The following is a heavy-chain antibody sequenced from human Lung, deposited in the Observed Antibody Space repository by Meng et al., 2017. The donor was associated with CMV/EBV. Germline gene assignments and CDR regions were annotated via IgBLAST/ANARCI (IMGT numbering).Heavy chain of an antibody. CDR2: ISHDGDDK. V-gene: IGHV3-30*03. CDR3: KEVEE. Sequence: GESLKISCVASGFSFSSYVMHWVRQAPGKGLEWVAAISHDGDDKSYADSVKGRFTISRDNAKNTLYLQLNSLRAADTAVYYCKEVEEWGQGTLVTVSS. J-gene: IGHJ4*02. CDR1: GFSFSSYV.